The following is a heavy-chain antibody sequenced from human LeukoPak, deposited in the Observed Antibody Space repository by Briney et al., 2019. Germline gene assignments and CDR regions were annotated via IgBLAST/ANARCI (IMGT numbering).Heavy chain of an antibody. J-gene: IGHJ4*02. CDR3: AKGVCGGDCYSGYYFDY. Sequence: GGSLRLSCAASGFTFSDYYMSWIRQAPGKGLEWVSYISLSGNYTKYADSVKGRFTISRDNSKNTLYLQMNSLRAEDTALYYCAKGVCGGDCYSGYYFDYWGQGTLVTVSS. D-gene: IGHD2-21*02. CDR2: ISLSGNYT. CDR1: GFTFSDYY. V-gene: IGHV3-11*06.